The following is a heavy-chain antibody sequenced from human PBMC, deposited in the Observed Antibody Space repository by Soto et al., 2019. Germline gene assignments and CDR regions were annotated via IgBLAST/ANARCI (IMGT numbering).Heavy chain of an antibody. Sequence: QVQLVQSGAEVKKPGASVKVSCKASGYTFTGYYMHWVRQAPGQGLEWMGWINSNTGGTNYAQRSQGSVTMTSYTSISTAYMELSRLTSDDTAVYYCARAGYGDYWGNWFDPWGQGTLVTVSS. CDR1: GYTFTGYY. CDR2: INSNTGGT. D-gene: IGHD4-17*01. J-gene: IGHJ5*02. V-gene: IGHV1-2*02. CDR3: ARAGYGDYWGNWFDP.